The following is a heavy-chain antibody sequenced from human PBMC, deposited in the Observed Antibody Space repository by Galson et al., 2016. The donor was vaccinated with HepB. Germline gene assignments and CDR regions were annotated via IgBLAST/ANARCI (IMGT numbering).Heavy chain of an antibody. D-gene: IGHD1-14*01. Sequence: TLSLTCTVSGGSINSGGYYWSWIRQHPGKGLEWIGYIYYSGSTYYNPSLKSRVTISIDTSKNQFSLKLTSVTAAASAVYYFARLTGGRNAFDIWGQGTMVTVSS. CDR3: ARLTGGRNAFDI. CDR2: IYYSGST. V-gene: IGHV4-31*03. CDR1: GGSINSGGYY. J-gene: IGHJ3*02.